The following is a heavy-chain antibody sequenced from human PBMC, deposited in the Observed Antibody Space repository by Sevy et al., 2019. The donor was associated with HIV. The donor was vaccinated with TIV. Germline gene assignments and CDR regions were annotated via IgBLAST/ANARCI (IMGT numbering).Heavy chain of an antibody. V-gene: IGHV3-33*01. CDR2: IWYDGRTE. Sequence: GGSLRLSCVASGFTFRSFSMHWVRQAPGKGLEWVAAIWYDGRTERYADSVQGRFTISRDNSKKTLYLQMNSLRDEDMATYYCARDAARVIVPTAGFDSWGQGTLVTVSS. J-gene: IGHJ5*01. CDR1: GFTFRSFS. D-gene: IGHD1-1*01. CDR3: ARDAARVIVPTAGFDS.